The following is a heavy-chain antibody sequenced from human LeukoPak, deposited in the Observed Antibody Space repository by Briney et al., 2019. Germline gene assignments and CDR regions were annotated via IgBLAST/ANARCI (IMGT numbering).Heavy chain of an antibody. D-gene: IGHD6-6*01. V-gene: IGHV3-7*01. Sequence: GGSLRLSCAASGFTFSSYWMSWVRQAPGKGLEWVANIKQDGSEKYYVDSVKGRFTISRDNAKNSLYLQMNSLRAEDTAVYYCARVTPYSSSSGIDYWGQGTLVTVSS. J-gene: IGHJ4*02. CDR1: GFTFSSYW. CDR3: ARVTPYSSSSGIDY. CDR2: IKQDGSEK.